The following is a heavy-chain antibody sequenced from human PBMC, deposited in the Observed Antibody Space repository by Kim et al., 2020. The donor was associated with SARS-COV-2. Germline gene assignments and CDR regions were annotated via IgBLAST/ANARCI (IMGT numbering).Heavy chain of an antibody. CDR1: GGSISSSNYY. Sequence: SETLSLTCTVSGGSISSSNYYWGWIRQPPGKGLEWIGSISYSGGTYYNPSLKSRVTISVDTSKNQFSLKLTSVTAADTAVYYCARSSYCSGGRCYWFDP. J-gene: IGHJ5*02. CDR2: ISYSGGT. D-gene: IGHD2-15*01. V-gene: IGHV4-39*01. CDR3: ARSSYCSGGRCYWFDP.